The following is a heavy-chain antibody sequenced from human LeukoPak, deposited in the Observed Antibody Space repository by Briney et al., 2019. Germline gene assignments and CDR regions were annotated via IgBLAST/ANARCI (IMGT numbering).Heavy chain of an antibody. CDR1: GFTFTSYS. CDR3: ARGPNSRYYFDY. J-gene: IGHJ4*02. Sequence: GGSLRLSCAASGFTFTSYSMNWVRQAPGKGLEWVSTISGGGGSTYYADSVKGRFTISRDNSKNTLYLQMNSLRAEDTAVYYCARGPNSRYYFDYWGQGTLVTVSS. V-gene: IGHV3-23*01. D-gene: IGHD2/OR15-2a*01. CDR2: ISGGGGST.